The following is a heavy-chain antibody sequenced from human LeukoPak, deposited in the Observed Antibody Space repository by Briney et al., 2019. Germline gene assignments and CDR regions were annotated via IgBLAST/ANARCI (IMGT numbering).Heavy chain of an antibody. Sequence: PGGSLRLSCAASGFSFSNYEMSWVRQAPGKGLECISYISTSGTIIYYADSVKGRFTISRDNAKNSLYLQMNSLRGEDTAVYYCARGMLSSAGYHWYYYMDVWGKGAMVTVSS. CDR3: ARGMLSSAGYHWYYYMDV. CDR2: ISTSGTII. D-gene: IGHD3-3*01. V-gene: IGHV3-48*03. CDR1: GFSFSNYE. J-gene: IGHJ6*03.